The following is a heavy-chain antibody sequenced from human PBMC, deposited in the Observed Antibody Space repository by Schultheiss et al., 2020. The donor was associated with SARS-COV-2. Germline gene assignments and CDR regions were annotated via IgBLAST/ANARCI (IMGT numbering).Heavy chain of an antibody. V-gene: IGHV3-21*01. Sequence: GGSLRLSCAASGFTFSSYSMNWVRQAPGKGLEWVSSISSSSSYIYYADSVKGRFTISRDNAKNSLYQQMNSLRAEDTAVYYCARDLWIYGDYDYYYYGMDVWGQGTTVTVSS. CDR2: ISSSSSYI. J-gene: IGHJ6*02. CDR3: ARDLWIYGDYDYYYYGMDV. CDR1: GFTFSSYS. D-gene: IGHD4-17*01.